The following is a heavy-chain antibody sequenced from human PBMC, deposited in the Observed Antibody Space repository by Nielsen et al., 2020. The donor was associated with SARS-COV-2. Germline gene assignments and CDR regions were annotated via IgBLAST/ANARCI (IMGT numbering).Heavy chain of an antibody. CDR1: GFTVSSNY. V-gene: IGHV3-66*01. CDR2: IYTDGSA. CDR3: ARDNWGRMDV. Sequence: LSLTCAATGFTVSSNYMSWVRQAAGKGLEWVSVIYTDGSASYADSMKGRFTVSRDNSKNTVYLQMNSLRAEDTAVYYCARDNWGRMDVWGQGTTVTVSS. D-gene: IGHD7-27*01. J-gene: IGHJ6*02.